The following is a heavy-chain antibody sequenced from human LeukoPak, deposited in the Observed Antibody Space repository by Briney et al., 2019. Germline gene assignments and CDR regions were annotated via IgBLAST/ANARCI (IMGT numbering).Heavy chain of an antibody. CDR1: GGSFSGYY. CDR3: ASAYDSSGYYGGDY. Sequence: SETLSLTCAVYGGSFSGYYWSWIRQPPGKGLEWIGEINHSGSTNYNPSLKSRVTISVDTPKNQCSLKLSSVTAADTAVYYCASAYDSSGYYGGDYWGQGTLVTVSS. CDR2: INHSGST. D-gene: IGHD3-22*01. J-gene: IGHJ4*02. V-gene: IGHV4-34*01.